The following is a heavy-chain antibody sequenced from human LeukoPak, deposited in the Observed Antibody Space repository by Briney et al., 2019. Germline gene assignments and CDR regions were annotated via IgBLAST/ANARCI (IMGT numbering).Heavy chain of an antibody. CDR3: AREGSSYAPSGPFYFDY. D-gene: IGHD1-26*01. Sequence: GGSLRLSCAASGFTFSSSDMNWVRQAPGKGPEWVSYISSSGSTKNYADSVEGRFTISRDNAKNSLYLQMNSLRAEDTAVYYCAREGSSYAPSGPFYFDYWGQGTLVTVSS. J-gene: IGHJ4*02. CDR1: GFTFSSSD. CDR2: ISSSGSTK. V-gene: IGHV3-48*03.